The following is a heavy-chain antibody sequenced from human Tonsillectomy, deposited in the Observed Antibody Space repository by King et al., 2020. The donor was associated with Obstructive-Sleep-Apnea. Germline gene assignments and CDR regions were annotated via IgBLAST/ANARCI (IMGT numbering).Heavy chain of an antibody. J-gene: IGHJ6*02. CDR1: DGSIISSSYY. V-gene: IGHV4-39*07. CDR3: ASGDYDILTGSLYYYGMDV. CDR2: IYYSGST. D-gene: IGHD3-9*01. Sequence: QLQESGPGLVKPSETLSLTCTVSDGSIISSSYYWGWIRQPPGKGLEWIGSIYYSGSTYYNPSLKSRVPISVDTSKNQLSLKLSSVTAADTDVYYCASGDYDILTGSLYYYGMDVWGQGTTVTVSS.